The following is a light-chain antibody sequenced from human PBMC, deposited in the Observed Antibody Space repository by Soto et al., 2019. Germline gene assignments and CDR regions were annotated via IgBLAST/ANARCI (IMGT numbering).Light chain of an antibody. J-gene: IGLJ2*01. CDR3: SSFSSITREV. Sequence: QSVLTQPASVSGSPGQSMTISCTGTSSDVGGYSYVSWYQQHPGKTPQLMIYEVSNRPSGVSRCFSGSKSGTTASLTISGLQTEDEAYYYCSSFSSITREVFGGGTKLTVL. CDR1: SSDVGGYSY. V-gene: IGLV2-14*01. CDR2: EVS.